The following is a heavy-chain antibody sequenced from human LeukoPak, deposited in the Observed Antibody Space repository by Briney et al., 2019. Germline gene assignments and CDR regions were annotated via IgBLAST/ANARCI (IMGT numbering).Heavy chain of an antibody. J-gene: IGHJ3*02. CDR2: IYPGDSDT. Sequence: GESLKISCKGSGYSFTSYWIGWVRQMPGKGLEWMGIIYPGDSDTRYSPSFQGQVTISADKSISTAYLQWSSLKASDTAMYYCARAKDRATYYYDSSGYPEAFDIWGQGTTVTVSS. CDR1: GYSFTSYW. V-gene: IGHV5-51*01. D-gene: IGHD3-22*01. CDR3: ARAKDRATYYYDSSGYPEAFDI.